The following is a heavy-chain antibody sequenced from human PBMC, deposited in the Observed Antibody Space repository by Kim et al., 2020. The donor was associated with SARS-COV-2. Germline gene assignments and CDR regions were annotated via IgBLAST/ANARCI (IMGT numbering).Heavy chain of an antibody. D-gene: IGHD6-19*01. J-gene: IGHJ4*02. Sequence: GGSLRLSCAASGFTFDDYAIQWVRQVPVKGLEWVSLISRDGGEIKYADSVKGRFTISRDNSKKSVYLQMNSLRSEDTALFYCVRGQQWLIKNWGQGTQVTESS. V-gene: IGHV3-43*02. CDR3: VRGQQWLIKN. CDR2: ISRDGGEI. CDR1: GFTFDDYA.